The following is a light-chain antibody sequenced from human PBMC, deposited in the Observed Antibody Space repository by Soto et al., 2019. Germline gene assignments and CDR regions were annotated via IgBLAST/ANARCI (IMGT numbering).Light chain of an antibody. J-gene: IGLJ2*01. CDR3: SAYTSNRTLGI. CDR2: QVS. Sequence: QSALTQPASVSGSPVQSITNSRTGTSSDVGGYNYVAWYHQHPGKAPKLLIFQVSNRPSGVSNRFSGSTSGKTASLTISGLEPEDEGTYYCSAYTSNRTLGIFGGETTLTVL. V-gene: IGLV2-14*01. CDR1: SSDVGGYNY.